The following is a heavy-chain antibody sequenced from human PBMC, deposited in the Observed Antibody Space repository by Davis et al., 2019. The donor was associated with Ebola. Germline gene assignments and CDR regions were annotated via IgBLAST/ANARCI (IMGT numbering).Heavy chain of an antibody. CDR3: ARAVSLYYYGSGANGRAYYFDY. J-gene: IGHJ4*02. V-gene: IGHV4-34*01. D-gene: IGHD3-10*01. CDR2: INHSGST. Sequence: SETLSLTCAVYGGSFSGYYWSWIRQPPGKGLEWIGEINHSGSTNYNPSLKSRVTISVDTSKNQFSLKLSSVTAADTAVYYCARAVSLYYYGSGANGRAYYFDYWGQGTLVTVSS. CDR1: GGSFSGYY.